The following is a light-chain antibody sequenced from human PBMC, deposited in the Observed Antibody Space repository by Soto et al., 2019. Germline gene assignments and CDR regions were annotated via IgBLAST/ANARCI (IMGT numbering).Light chain of an antibody. V-gene: IGKV3-15*01. Sequence: EIVMTQSPATLSVSPGERTTLSCRASQSVSGNLAWYQQKPGQAPRLLIYGASTRATGIPARFSGSGSGTQFTLTISSLQSEDFAVYYCQQYNNWPRTFGQGTKVEIK. CDR2: GAS. CDR1: QSVSGN. CDR3: QQYNNWPRT. J-gene: IGKJ1*01.